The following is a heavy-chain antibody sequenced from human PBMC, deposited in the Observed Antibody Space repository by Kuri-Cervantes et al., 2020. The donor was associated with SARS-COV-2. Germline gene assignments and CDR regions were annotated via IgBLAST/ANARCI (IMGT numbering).Heavy chain of an antibody. CDR3: AREGGAVAGTPTRYYYGMDV. D-gene: IGHD6-19*01. CDR2: INAGNGNT. J-gene: IGHJ6*02. CDR1: GYTFTSYA. Sequence: ASVKVSCKASGYTFTSYAVHWVRQAPGQRLEWMGWINAGNGNTKYSRKFQGRVTITRDTSASTAYMELSSLRSEDTAVYYCAREGGAVAGTPTRYYYGMDVWGQGTTVTVSS. V-gene: IGHV1-3*01.